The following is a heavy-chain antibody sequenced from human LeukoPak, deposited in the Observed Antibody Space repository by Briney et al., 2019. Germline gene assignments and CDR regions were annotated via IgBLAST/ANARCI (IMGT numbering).Heavy chain of an antibody. CDR1: GFTFSSYA. D-gene: IGHD4-11*01. CDR3: AKTASTVIPIHYYYYYYTDV. Sequence: GGSLRLSCAASGFTFSSYAMSWVRQAPGKGLEWVSAISGSGGSTYYADSVKGRFTISRDNSENTLYLQMNSLRAEDTAVYYCAKTASTVIPIHYYYYYYTDVWGKGTTVTVSS. CDR2: ISGSGGST. J-gene: IGHJ6*03. V-gene: IGHV3-23*01.